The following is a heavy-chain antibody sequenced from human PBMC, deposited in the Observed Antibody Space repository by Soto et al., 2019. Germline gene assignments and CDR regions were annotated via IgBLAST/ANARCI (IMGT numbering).Heavy chain of an antibody. CDR1: GFTFSSYA. J-gene: IGHJ4*02. CDR2: ISYDGRNK. CDR3: AREIERLLGY. D-gene: IGHD3-3*01. Sequence: LRLSCAASGFTFSSYAMHWVRQAPGKGLEWVAVISYDGRNKYYADSVKGRFTISRDNPKNTPYVQMNSLRAEDTAVYYCAREIERLLGYWGQGTLVTVSS. V-gene: IGHV3-30*04.